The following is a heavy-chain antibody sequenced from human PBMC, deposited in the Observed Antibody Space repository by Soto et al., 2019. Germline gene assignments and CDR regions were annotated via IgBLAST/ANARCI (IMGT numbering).Heavy chain of an antibody. V-gene: IGHV3-21*01. J-gene: IGHJ5*02. CDR1: GFTFSSYS. CDR3: ARGNHALYSNCVSWFDP. CDR2: ISSSSSYI. D-gene: IGHD4-4*01. Sequence: EVQLVESGGGLVKPGGSLRLSCAASGFTFSSYSMNWVRQAPGKGLEWVSSISSSSSYIYYADSVKGRFTISRDNAKNSLYLQMNSLRAGDTAVYYCARGNHALYSNCVSWFDPWGQGTLVTVSS.